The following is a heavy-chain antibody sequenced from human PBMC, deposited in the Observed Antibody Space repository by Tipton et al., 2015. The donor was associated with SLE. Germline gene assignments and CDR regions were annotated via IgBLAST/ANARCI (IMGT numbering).Heavy chain of an antibody. CDR3: ASIFAIFGV. J-gene: IGHJ4*02. Sequence: SLRLSCAASGFTFSSYAMSWVRQAPGKGLEWVSYISSSSSTIYYADSVKGRFTISRDNAKNSLYLQMNSLRAEDTAVYYCASIFAIFGVWGQGTLVTVSS. CDR1: GFTFSSYA. D-gene: IGHD3-3*01. V-gene: IGHV3-48*01. CDR2: ISSSSSTI.